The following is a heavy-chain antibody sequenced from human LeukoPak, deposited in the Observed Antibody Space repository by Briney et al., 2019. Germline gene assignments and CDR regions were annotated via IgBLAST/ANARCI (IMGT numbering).Heavy chain of an antibody. Sequence: GGSLRLSCAASGSSFSTYRMSWVRQAPGKGLEWVANIKQDGSEKFYVDSVKGRFTISRDNAKNSLYLQMNSLRGEDTAVYYCARDLANRGVSDYWGQGTLVTVSS. V-gene: IGHV3-7*01. CDR3: ARDLANRGVSDY. CDR2: IKQDGSEK. D-gene: IGHD3-10*01. J-gene: IGHJ4*02. CDR1: GSSFSTYR.